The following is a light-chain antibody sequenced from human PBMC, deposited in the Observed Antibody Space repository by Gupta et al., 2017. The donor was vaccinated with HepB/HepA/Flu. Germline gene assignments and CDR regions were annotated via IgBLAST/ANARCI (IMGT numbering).Light chain of an antibody. CDR3: GTWNSSMSAGV. CDR2: ENN. CDR1: SSNIGNNY. Sequence: QSVLTQPPSVPAAPGQTVTISCSGSSSNIGNNYVSWYQQLPGTAPKLLIYENNKRPSGIPDRFSGSKSGTSATLGIAGLQTGDEADYYCGTWNSSMSAGVFGTGTKVTVL. V-gene: IGLV1-51*02. J-gene: IGLJ1*01.